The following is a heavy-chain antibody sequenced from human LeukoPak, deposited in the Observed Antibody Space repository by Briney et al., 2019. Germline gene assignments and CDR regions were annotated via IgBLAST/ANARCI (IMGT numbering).Heavy chain of an antibody. V-gene: IGHV1-46*01. D-gene: IGHD3-10*01. J-gene: IGHJ4*02. CDR3: ARVGYYGSGSYYETLFDH. Sequence: ASVKVSCKASGYTFTSYYMHWVRQAPGQGLEWMGIINPSGGSTSYAQKFQGRVTMTRDMSTSTVYMELSSLRSEDTAVYNCARVGYYGSGSYYETLFDHCGQGTLVTVSS. CDR1: GYTFTSYY. CDR2: INPSGGST.